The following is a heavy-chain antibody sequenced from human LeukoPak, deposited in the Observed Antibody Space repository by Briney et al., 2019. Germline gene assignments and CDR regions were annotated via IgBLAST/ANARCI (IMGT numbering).Heavy chain of an antibody. Sequence: GGSLRLSCAASGFDFSSNWMHWVRHAPGQGLVWVSRIKGDGISTNYADSVKGRFTVSRDNAKNTLHLQMNSLRGEDTAVFYCARDLGGRWGYWGQGTLVTVSS. V-gene: IGHV3-74*01. J-gene: IGHJ4*02. D-gene: IGHD5-24*01. CDR2: IKGDGIST. CDR3: ARDLGGRWGY. CDR1: GFDFSSNW.